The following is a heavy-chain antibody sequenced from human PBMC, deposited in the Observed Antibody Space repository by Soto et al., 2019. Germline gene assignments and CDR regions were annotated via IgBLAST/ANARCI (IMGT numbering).Heavy chain of an antibody. Sequence: QVRLQESGPGLVKPSQTLSLTCSVSGGSVNSGGHYWTWIRQHPGKGLEWIGNIYYNGSTSYNPSFKGRINIPVDTSKKQFSPKLISVTAADTAVYFCARDRLVVVPAAITRYYYYGMDVWGQGTTVTVSS. D-gene: IGHD2-2*02. CDR2: IYYNGST. CDR3: ARDRLVVVPAAITRYYYYGMDV. V-gene: IGHV4-31*02. J-gene: IGHJ6*02. CDR1: GGSVNSGGHY.